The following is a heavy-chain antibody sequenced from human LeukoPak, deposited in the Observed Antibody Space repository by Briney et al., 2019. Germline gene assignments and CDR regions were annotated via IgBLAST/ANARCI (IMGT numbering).Heavy chain of an antibody. CDR3: AKDLNSGSYYSPAYFDY. CDR1: GFTFDDYA. J-gene: IGHJ4*02. Sequence: GGSLRLSCAASGFTFDDYAMHRVRQAPGKGLGWVSGISWNSGSIGYADSVKGRFTISRDNAKNSLYLQMNSLRAEDTALYYCAKDLNSGSYYSPAYFDYWGQGTLVTVSS. CDR2: ISWNSGSI. D-gene: IGHD1-26*01. V-gene: IGHV3-9*01.